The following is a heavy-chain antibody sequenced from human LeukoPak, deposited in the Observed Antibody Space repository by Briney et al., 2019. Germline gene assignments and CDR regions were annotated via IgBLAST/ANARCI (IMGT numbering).Heavy chain of an antibody. CDR1: GGSISSYY. CDR3: SGVVPAGFDY. V-gene: IGHV4-59*08. J-gene: IGHJ4*02. D-gene: IGHD2-2*01. CDR2: IYYSGST. Sequence: SETLSLTCTVSGGSISSYYWSWIRQPPGKGLEWIGYIYYSGSTNYNPSLKSRVTISVDTSKNQFSLKLSSVTAADTAVYYCSGVVPAGFDYWGQGTLVTVSS.